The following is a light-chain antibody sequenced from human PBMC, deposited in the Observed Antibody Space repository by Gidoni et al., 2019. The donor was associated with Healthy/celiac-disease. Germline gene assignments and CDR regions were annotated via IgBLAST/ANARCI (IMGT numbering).Light chain of an antibody. V-gene: IGLV3-21*02. CDR2: DGS. CDR3: QVWDSSSDPDYV. J-gene: IGLJ1*01. Sequence: YVLTKPPPVAAAPGQTARVTCGGNKIGSKKVHWYQQKPGQAPVLVVYDGSDRPSGIPERFSGSNSGNTATLTISRVEAGDEADYYCQVWDSSSDPDYVFGTGTKVTVL. CDR1: KIGSKK.